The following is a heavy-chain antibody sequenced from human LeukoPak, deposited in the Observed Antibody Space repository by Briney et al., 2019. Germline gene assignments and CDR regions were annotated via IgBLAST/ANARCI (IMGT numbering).Heavy chain of an antibody. V-gene: IGHV3-9*03. CDR2: ISWNSGSI. D-gene: IGHD5-18*01. CDR1: GFTFDDYA. CDR3: AKGGYSYGHAYFDY. J-gene: IGHJ4*02. Sequence: PGGSLRLSCAASGFTFDDYAMHWVRQVPGKGLEWVSGISWNSGSIGYADSVKGRFTISRDNAKNSLYLQMNSLRAEDMALYYCAKGGYSYGHAYFDYWGQGTLVTVSS.